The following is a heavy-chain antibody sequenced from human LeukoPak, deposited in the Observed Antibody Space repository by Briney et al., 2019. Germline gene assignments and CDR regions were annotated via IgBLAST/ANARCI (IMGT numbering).Heavy chain of an antibody. CDR2: ISYSGST. CDR3: ARVGRGDYVWGRYSFDY. J-gene: IGHJ4*02. D-gene: IGHD3-16*01. Sequence: SETLSLTCTVSGDSISSYHWSWIRQPPGKGLEWIRYISYSGSTSCNPSLKSRVTISVDTSENQFSLKLSSVTASDTAVYYCARVGRGDYVWGRYSFDYWGQGTLVTVSS. V-gene: IGHV4-59*01. CDR1: GDSISSYH.